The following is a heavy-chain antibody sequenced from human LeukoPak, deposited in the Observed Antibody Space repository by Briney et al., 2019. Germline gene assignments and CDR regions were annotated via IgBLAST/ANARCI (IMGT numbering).Heavy chain of an antibody. CDR1: GGTFSNYA. D-gene: IGHD6-13*01. V-gene: IGHV1-69*06. CDR3: ARDKTFFGSSWLGA. CDR2: IIPIFGTA. J-gene: IGHJ5*02. Sequence: ASVKVSCKASGGTFSNYAISWVRQAPGQGLEWMGGIIPIFGTANYAQKFRGRVTITADKSTRTAYMELRSLRSDDTAVYYCARDKTFFGSSWLGAWGQGTLVTVSS.